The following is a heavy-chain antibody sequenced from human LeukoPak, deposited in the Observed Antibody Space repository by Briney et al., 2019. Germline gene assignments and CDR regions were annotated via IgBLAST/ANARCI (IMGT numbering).Heavy chain of an antibody. J-gene: IGHJ1*01. CDR1: GFTFSSYA. CDR2: TSGSGGST. V-gene: IGHV3-23*01. CDR3: AREPSGNFGQLVSSAEYFQH. D-gene: IGHD5/OR15-5a*01. Sequence: PGGSLRLSCAASGFTFSSYAMSWVRQAPGKGLEWVSATSGSGGSTYYADSVKGRFTISRDNSKSTLYLQMNSLRAEDTAVYYCAREPSGNFGQLVSSAEYFQHWGQGTRVTVSS.